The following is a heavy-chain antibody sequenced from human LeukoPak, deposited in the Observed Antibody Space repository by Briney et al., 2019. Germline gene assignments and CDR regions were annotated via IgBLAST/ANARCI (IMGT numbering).Heavy chain of an antibody. CDR1: GYSFTSYW. CDR3: ARRVGYYDSSGNGGGFDY. D-gene: IGHD3-22*01. Sequence: GESLKISCKGPGYSFTSYWIGWVRQMPGKGLEWMGIIYPGDSDTRYSPSFQGQVTISADKSISTAYLQWSSLKASDTAMYYCARRVGYYDSSGNGGGFDYWGQGTLVTVSS. CDR2: IYPGDSDT. V-gene: IGHV5-51*01. J-gene: IGHJ4*02.